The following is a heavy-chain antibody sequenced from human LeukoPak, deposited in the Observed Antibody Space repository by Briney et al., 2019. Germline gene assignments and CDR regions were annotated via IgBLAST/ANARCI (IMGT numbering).Heavy chain of an antibody. Sequence: GGSLRLSCAASGFTFSGHSMTWVRQTPGKGLEWVSVIFGNGVKTYYADSLKGRFTISRDNSKSTLYLQMNSLRADDTAVYYCARVGGWSNYFGMDAWGQGTTVSVSS. V-gene: IGHV3-23*01. CDR1: GFTFSGHS. CDR3: ARVGGWSNYFGMDA. D-gene: IGHD3-16*01. CDR2: IFGNGVKT. J-gene: IGHJ6*02.